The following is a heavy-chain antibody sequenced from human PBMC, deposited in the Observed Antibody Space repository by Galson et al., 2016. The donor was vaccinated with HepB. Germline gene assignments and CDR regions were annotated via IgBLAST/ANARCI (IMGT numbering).Heavy chain of an antibody. Sequence: SLRLSCAASGFSLGNYSMNWARQAPGKGLEWLANIKKDGSEINYVDSVKGRFTISRDNAKNSLFLQMNTLRVEDTAVYYCTREFDLWGRGTQVTVSS. CDR2: IKKDGSEI. J-gene: IGHJ2*01. V-gene: IGHV3-7*04. CDR1: GFSLGNYS. CDR3: TREFDL.